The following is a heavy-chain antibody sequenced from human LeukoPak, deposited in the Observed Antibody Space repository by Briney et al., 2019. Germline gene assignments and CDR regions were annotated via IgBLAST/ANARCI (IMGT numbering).Heavy chain of an antibody. D-gene: IGHD3-10*01. CDR1: GDSINSDY. CDR2: IHPSGSP. CDR3: SRGGDASKAGKY. V-gene: IGHV4-4*08. J-gene: IGHJ4*02. Sequence: SETLSLTCTVSGDSINSDYWSWIRQPPGKGLEWIGEIHPSGSPSYNPPLESRSIISVDASKNQFSLRLHSVTAADTALYFCSRGGDASKAGKYWGQGALVTVSS.